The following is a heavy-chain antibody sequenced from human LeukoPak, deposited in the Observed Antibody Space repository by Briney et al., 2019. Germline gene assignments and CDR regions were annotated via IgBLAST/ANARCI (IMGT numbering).Heavy chain of an antibody. D-gene: IGHD1-14*01. CDR3: VRDTGL. CDR1: GFTVTGNY. Sequence: PGGSLRLSCAASGFTVTGNYMSWARRAPGKGLEWVSVIYSGGGTYYADSVKGRFTISRDNSKNTPYLQMNNLRAEDTAVYYCVRDTGLWGQGTLVTVSS. V-gene: IGHV3-53*01. J-gene: IGHJ4*02. CDR2: IYSGGGT.